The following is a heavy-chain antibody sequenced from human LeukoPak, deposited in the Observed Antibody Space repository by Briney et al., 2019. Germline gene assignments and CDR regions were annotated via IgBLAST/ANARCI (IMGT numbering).Heavy chain of an antibody. J-gene: IGHJ6*03. Sequence: GGSMRLSCAASGFTFSDYYMSWIRQAPGKGLEWVSYISSSGSTIYYADSVKGRFTISRDNAKNSLYLQMNSLRAEDTAVYYCARDKRLPWSGYYLNYYYYYMDVWGKGTTVTVSS. CDR2: ISSSGSTI. CDR1: GFTFSDYY. D-gene: IGHD3-3*01. CDR3: ARDKRLPWSGYYLNYYYYYMDV. V-gene: IGHV3-11*04.